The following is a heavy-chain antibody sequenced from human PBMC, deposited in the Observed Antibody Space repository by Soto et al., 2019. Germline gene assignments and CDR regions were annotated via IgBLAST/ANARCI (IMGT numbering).Heavy chain of an antibody. CDR1: EFTFNTYW. Sequence: EVQLVESGGGLVQPGGSLRLSCLASEFTFNTYWMNWVRQAPGRGLEWVANIKDDGSEKNYVDSVKGRFTISRDNAKNSLYLQMNSLRGEDMAVYFCARDWGTPGRGSAVGYYYYYGMDVWGQGTTVTVSS. CDR3: ARDWGTPGRGSAVGYYYYYGMDV. D-gene: IGHD6-19*01. V-gene: IGHV3-7*05. J-gene: IGHJ6*02. CDR2: IKDDGSEK.